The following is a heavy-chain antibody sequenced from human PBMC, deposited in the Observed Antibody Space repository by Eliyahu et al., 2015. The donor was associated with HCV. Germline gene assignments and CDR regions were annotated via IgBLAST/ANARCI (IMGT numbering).Heavy chain of an antibody. V-gene: IGHV1-46*01. CDR2: INPRGGST. CDR1: GXTFMSYQ. D-gene: IGHD2-21*01. Sequence: QVQVVQSGAEVKKPGAXVKVSCKASGXTFMSYQIHXGRQXPGQGXXWLGIINPRGGSTRYARKFEGRVTLTRETSTNTVYMELSSLRSDDTAVYYCARAGDGDSPYVLTYWGQGTLVTASS. J-gene: IGHJ4*02. CDR3: ARAGDGDSPYVLTY.